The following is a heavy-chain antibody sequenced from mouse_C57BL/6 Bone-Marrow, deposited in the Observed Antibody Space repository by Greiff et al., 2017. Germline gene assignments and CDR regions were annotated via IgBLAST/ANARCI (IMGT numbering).Heavy chain of an antibody. CDR1: GFNIKNTY. D-gene: IGHD1-1*01. CDR2: IDPANGNT. V-gene: IGHV14-3*01. Sequence: VQLQQSVAELVRPGASVKLSCTASGFNIKNTYMHWVKQRPEQGLEWIGRIDPANGNTKYAPKFQGKATITADTSSNTAYLQLSSLTSEDTAIDYCARDPITTVVAPDYWGQGTSVTVSS. CDR3: ARDPITTVVAPDY. J-gene: IGHJ4*01.